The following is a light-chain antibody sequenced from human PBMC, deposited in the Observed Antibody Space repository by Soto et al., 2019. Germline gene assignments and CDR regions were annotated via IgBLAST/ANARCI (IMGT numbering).Light chain of an antibody. CDR1: QSISSY. CDR2: AAS. J-gene: IGKJ2*01. CDR3: QHYNNWPPFT. Sequence: DIQMTQSPSSLSASVGDRVTITCRASQSISSYLNWYQQTPGKAPKLLIYAASSLQSGVPSRFSGSGSGTDFTLTISSLQPEDFAVYYCQHYNNWPPFTFGQGTKVDIK. V-gene: IGKV1-39*01.